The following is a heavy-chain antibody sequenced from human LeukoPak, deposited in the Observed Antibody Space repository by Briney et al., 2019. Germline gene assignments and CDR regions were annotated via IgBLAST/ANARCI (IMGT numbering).Heavy chain of an antibody. CDR3: TTAPPSSNPSLYMDV. CDR1: GFTFSNAW. CDR2: IKSKTDGGTT. V-gene: IGHV3-15*01. Sequence: GGSLRLSCAASGFTFSNAWMSWVRQAPGKGLEWVGRIKSKTDGGTTDYAAPVKGRFTISRDDSKNTLYLQMNSLKTEDTAVYYCTTAPPSSNPSLYMDVWGKGTTVTVSS. D-gene: IGHD4-11*01. J-gene: IGHJ6*03.